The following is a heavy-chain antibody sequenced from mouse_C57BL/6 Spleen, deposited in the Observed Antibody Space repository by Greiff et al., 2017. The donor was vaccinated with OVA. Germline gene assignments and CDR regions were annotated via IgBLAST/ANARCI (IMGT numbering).Heavy chain of an antibody. Sequence: QVQLQQPGAELVRPGSSVKLSCKASGYTFTSYWMHWVKQRPIQGLEWIGNIDPSDSETHYNQKFKDKATLTVDKSSSTAYMQLSSLTSEDSAVYYCARSPYGNYGYFDVWGTGTTVTVSS. CDR2: IDPSDSET. CDR1: GYTFTSYW. D-gene: IGHD2-10*02. CDR3: ARSPYGNYGYFDV. V-gene: IGHV1-52*01. J-gene: IGHJ1*03.